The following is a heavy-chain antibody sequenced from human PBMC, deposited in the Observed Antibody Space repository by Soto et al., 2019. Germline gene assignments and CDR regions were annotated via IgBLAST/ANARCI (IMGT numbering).Heavy chain of an antibody. CDR1: GASISGYY. D-gene: IGHD1-1*01. Sequence: QVQLQESGPGLVKPSETLSLTCTVSGASISGYYWSWIRKSAGKGLAWIGSIYVTGTTDYNPSLKSRVMMSVDTSKNQFSQKLGSVTAADTAVYYCGRDGTKTLRDWFDPWGQGISVTVAS. J-gene: IGHJ5*02. CDR2: IYVTGTT. V-gene: IGHV4-4*07. CDR3: GRDGTKTLRDWFDP.